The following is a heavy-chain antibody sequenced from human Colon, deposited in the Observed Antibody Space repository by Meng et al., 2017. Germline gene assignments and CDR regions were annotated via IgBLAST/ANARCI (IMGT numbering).Heavy chain of an antibody. J-gene: IGHJ4*02. CDR2: ISGSGGST. CDR3: AKDPEPQIRHPFIFDY. V-gene: IGHV3-23*01. CDR1: GFTFSSYA. Sequence: GESLKISCAASGFTFSSYAMSWVRQAPGKGLEWVSAISGSGGSTYYADSVKGRFTISRDNSKNTLYLQMNSLRAEDTAVYYCAKDPEPQIRHPFIFDYWGQGTLVTVSS.